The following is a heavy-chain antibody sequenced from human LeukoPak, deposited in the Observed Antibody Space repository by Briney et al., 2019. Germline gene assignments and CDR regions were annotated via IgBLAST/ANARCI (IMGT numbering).Heavy chain of an antibody. V-gene: IGHV3-30*04. CDR1: GFTFSSYA. CDR2: ISYDGSNK. D-gene: IGHD3-9*01. Sequence: GGSLRLSCAASGFTFSSYAMHWVRQAPGKGLEWMAVISYDGSNKYYADSVKGRFTISRDNSKNTLYLQMNSLRAEDTAVYYCARDALRYFDWSPYNWFDPWGQGTLVTVSS. J-gene: IGHJ5*02. CDR3: ARDALRYFDWSPYNWFDP.